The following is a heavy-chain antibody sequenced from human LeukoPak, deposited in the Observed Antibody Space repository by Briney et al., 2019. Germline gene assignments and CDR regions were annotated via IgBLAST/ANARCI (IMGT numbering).Heavy chain of an antibody. V-gene: IGHV3-64D*06. CDR3: ARVDTTLSYKLDY. D-gene: IGHD1-1*01. J-gene: IGHJ4*02. CDR1: GFTFSSYA. CDR2: INNNGGST. Sequence: GGSLRLSCSASGFTFSSYAMHWVRQAPGKGLEYVSVINNNGGSTYFADSVKGRFTISRDNSKNTLYLQMSSLRAEDTAMYYCARVDTTLSYKLDYWGQGTLVTVSS.